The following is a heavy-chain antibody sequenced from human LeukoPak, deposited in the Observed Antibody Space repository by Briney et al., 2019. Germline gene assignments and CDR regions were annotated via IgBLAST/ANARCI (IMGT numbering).Heavy chain of an antibody. Sequence: GGSLRLSCAASGFTFSSYAMSWVRQAPGKGLEWVSAISGSGGTTYYADSVKGRITISRDNYKNKLFLQMNSLRAEDTALYYCAKGYCASFTCYSRFDPWGQGTLVTVSS. D-gene: IGHD2-21*02. CDR3: AKGYCASFTCYSRFDP. J-gene: IGHJ5*02. CDR2: ISGSGGTT. V-gene: IGHV3-23*01. CDR1: GFTFSSYA.